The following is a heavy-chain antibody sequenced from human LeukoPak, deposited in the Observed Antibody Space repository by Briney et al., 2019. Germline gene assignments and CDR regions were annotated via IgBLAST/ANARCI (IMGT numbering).Heavy chain of an antibody. Sequence: GGSLRLSCAASGFTVSSNYMSWVRHAPGKGLEWVSVIYSGGSTYYADSVKGRFTISRDNSKNTLYLQMNSLRAEDTAVYYCARDQPDYGGTGIDYWGQGTLVTVSS. J-gene: IGHJ4*02. CDR1: GFTVSSNY. D-gene: IGHD4-23*01. V-gene: IGHV3-53*01. CDR2: IYSGGST. CDR3: ARDQPDYGGTGIDY.